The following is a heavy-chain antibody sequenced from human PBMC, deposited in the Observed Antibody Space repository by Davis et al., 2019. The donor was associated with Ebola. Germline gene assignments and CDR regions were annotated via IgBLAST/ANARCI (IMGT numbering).Heavy chain of an antibody. Sequence: AASVKVSCKASGYSFIAYYIHWVRRAPGQGLEWMGWINPNSGGTKYAQKFQDWVTMTRDTSISTAYVELSGLTSDDTAIYYCARAVSPSSDYFMDVWGKGTAVTVS. CDR1: GYSFIAYY. D-gene: IGHD5/OR15-5a*01. CDR3: ARAVSPSSDYFMDV. J-gene: IGHJ6*03. V-gene: IGHV1-2*04. CDR2: INPNSGGT.